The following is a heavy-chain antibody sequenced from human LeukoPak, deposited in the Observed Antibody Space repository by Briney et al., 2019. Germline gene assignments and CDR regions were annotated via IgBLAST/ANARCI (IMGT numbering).Heavy chain of an antibody. CDR1: GGSLSSDNYY. CDR2: ISSTGST. J-gene: IGHJ5*01. CDR3: ARAQRPFTGSWLIDS. Sequence: PSQTLSLTCTVSGGSLSSDNYYWHWVRQPAGQGVEWVGRISSTGSTNYNPSLKSRVTFTLDTSKNHFSLILSSVTAADTALYYCARAQRPFTGSWLIDSWGQGTLVTVSS. V-gene: IGHV4-61*02. D-gene: IGHD6-13*01.